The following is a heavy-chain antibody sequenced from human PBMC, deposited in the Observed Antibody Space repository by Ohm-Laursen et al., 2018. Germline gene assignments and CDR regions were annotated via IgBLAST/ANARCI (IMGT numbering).Heavy chain of an antibody. CDR2: IGTAGDT. J-gene: IGHJ4*02. D-gene: IGHD2-2*02. Sequence: SLRLSCAASGFTFSSYGMHWVRQATGKGLEWVSAIGTAGDTYYPGSVKGRFTISRENAKNSLYLQMNSLRAGDTAVYYCARGCSSTSCYIPFDYWGQGTLVTVSS. CDR3: ARGCSSTSCYIPFDY. V-gene: IGHV3-13*01. CDR1: GFTFSSYG.